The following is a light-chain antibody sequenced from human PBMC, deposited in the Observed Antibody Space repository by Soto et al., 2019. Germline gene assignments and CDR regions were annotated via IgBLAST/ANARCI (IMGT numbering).Light chain of an antibody. CDR1: SSNIGAGYD. Sequence: QSLLTQPPSVSGAPGQRVTISCTGSSSNIGAGYDVHWYKQLPGTAPKLLIYDNNNRPSGVPDRFSGSKSDTSASRAMTGLQAEDEADYYCQSFDTCLSGFLVFGGGTKLTVL. J-gene: IGLJ2*01. CDR2: DNN. V-gene: IGLV1-40*01. CDR3: QSFDTCLSGFLV.